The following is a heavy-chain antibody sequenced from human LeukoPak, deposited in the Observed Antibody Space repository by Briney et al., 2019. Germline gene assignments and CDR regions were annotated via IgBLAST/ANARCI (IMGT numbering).Heavy chain of an antibody. Sequence: GGSLRLSCAASGFTFSSYWMSWVRQAPGKGLEWVANIKQDGSEKYYVDSVKGRFAISRDNAKNSLYLQMNSLRAEDTAVYYCARDRSGGSCYLLDYWGQGTLVTVSS. CDR1: GFTFSSYW. CDR3: ARDRSGGSCYLLDY. V-gene: IGHV3-7*01. D-gene: IGHD2-15*01. CDR2: IKQDGSEK. J-gene: IGHJ4*02.